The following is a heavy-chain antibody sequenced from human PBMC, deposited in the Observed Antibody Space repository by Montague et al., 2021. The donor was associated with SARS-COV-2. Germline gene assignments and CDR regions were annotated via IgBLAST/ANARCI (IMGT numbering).Heavy chain of an antibody. V-gene: IGHV3-30*04. Sequence: SLRLSCAASGFTFSSYAMHWVRQAPGKGLEWVAVISYDGSNKYYVDSVKGRFTISRDNSKNTLYLQTNSLRAEDTAVYYCARDWDGYDLDYGMDVWGQGTTVTVS. D-gene: IGHD5-12*01. CDR1: GFTFSSYA. J-gene: IGHJ6*02. CDR2: ISYDGSNK. CDR3: ARDWDGYDLDYGMDV.